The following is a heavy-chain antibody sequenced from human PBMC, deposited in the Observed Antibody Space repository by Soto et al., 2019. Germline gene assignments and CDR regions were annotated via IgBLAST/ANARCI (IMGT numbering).Heavy chain of an antibody. CDR3: AKEAEENENVPIPGDN. D-gene: IGHD1-1*01. CDR2: LSGSGTMR. CDR1: GFSFRNYA. V-gene: IGHV3-23*01. J-gene: IGHJ4*02. Sequence: SLRLSCAASGFSFRNYAITWVRQAPGKGLEWVSGLSGSGTMRYYADSVRGRFTISRDHAKNTLFLQMDNLRVEDSAVYYCAKEAEENENVPIPGDNWGQGTPVTVSS.